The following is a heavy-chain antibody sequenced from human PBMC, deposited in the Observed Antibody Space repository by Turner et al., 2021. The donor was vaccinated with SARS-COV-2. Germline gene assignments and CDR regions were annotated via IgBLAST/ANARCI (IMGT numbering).Heavy chain of an antibody. V-gene: IGHV3-49*04. CDR3: SRDSWQLVKERLDC. CDR1: GFTVGDYG. D-gene: IGHD6-13*01. Sequence: VQLVGSGARLVQPGRSLRLSCRTCGFTVGDYGMTWVRHAQWKGLYWVGVITSNDYGGTTECVAFVKGRFIFSRDVYKSIAYLQMNSVKTEDTAVSFCSRDSWQLVKERLDCWGQGTLVTVSS. CDR2: ITSNDYGGTT. J-gene: IGHJ4*02.